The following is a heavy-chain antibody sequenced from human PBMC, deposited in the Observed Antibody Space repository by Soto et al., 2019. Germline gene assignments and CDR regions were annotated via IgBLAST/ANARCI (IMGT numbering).Heavy chain of an antibody. J-gene: IGHJ5*02. V-gene: IGHV2-5*02. CDR1: GFSLSTSGVG. CDR2: IYWDDDK. D-gene: IGHD3-9*01. CDR3: AHLYYDILTEPLNWFDP. Sequence: QITLKESGPTLVKPTQTLTLTCTFSGFSLSTSGVGVGWIRQPPGKALEWLALIYWDDDKRYSPSLKSRLTITKDTSKNQVVLTMTNMDPVDTATYYCAHLYYDILTEPLNWFDPWGQGTLVTVSS.